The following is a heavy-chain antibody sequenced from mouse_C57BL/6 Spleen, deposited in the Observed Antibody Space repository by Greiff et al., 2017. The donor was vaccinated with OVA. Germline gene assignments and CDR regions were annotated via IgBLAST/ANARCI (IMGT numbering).Heavy chain of an antibody. CDR3: VKAVFDYFDY. V-gene: IGHV7-4*01. CDR2: IRNKANGYTT. Sequence: EVMLVESGGGLVQPGASLRLSCAASGFTFTDYYMSWVRQPPGQAPEWLALIRNKANGYTTEYTVSVKGRFPISRDNSQTILYLQMNTLRAEDSAAYYCVKAVFDYFDYWGQGTTLTVSS. J-gene: IGHJ2*01. CDR1: GFTFTDYY.